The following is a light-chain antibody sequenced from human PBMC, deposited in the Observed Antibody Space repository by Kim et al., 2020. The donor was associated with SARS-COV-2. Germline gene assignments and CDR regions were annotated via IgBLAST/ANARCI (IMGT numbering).Light chain of an antibody. J-gene: IGLJ3*02. V-gene: IGLV4-69*01. Sequence: QPVLTQSPTASASLGASVKLTCTLNSGHSGNAIAWHQQQPEKGPRYLMKVNNDGSHSKGDGIPDRFSGSSSGAARYLTISSLQSVDEADYYCQSWGVVGGGTQLTVL. CDR1: SGHSGNA. CDR3: QSWGV. CDR2: VNNDGSH.